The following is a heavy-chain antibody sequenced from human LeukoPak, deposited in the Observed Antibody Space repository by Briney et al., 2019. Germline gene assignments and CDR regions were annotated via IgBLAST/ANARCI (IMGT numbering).Heavy chain of an antibody. CDR1: GGSITTYY. CDR2: IYYSGST. CDR3: ARADYGLYVDY. J-gene: IGHJ4*02. V-gene: IGHV4-59*01. D-gene: IGHD4-17*01. Sequence: SETLSLTCTVSGGSITTYYWSWIRQPPGKGLEWIGYIYYSGSTNYNPSLKSRVTISVDTSKNQFSLKLSSVTAADTAVYYCARADYGLYVDYWGQGTLVTVSS.